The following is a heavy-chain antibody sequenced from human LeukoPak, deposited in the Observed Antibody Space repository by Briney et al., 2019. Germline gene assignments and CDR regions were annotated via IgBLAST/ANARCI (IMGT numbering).Heavy chain of an antibody. Sequence: GGSLRLSCAASGFTFSSYGMHWVRQAPGKGLEWVAVISYDGSNKYYADSVKGRFTISRDNSKNTLYLQMNSLRAEDTAVYYCAKDPSRGTAYWGQGTLVTVSS. CDR1: GFTFSSYG. D-gene: IGHD2-21*02. V-gene: IGHV3-30*18. J-gene: IGHJ4*02. CDR2: ISYDGSNK. CDR3: AKDPSRGTAY.